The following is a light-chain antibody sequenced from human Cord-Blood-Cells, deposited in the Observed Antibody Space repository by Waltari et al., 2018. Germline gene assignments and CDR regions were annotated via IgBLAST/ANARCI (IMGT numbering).Light chain of an antibody. V-gene: IGLV2-14*01. CDR1: SSDVGGYNY. J-gene: IGLJ3*02. CDR2: EVS. CDR3: SSYTSSSTRV. Sequence: QSALTQPASVSGSPGQSITISCTGTSSDVGGYNYVSWYQQHPGKAPKLMIYEVSNRPAGVSNRVACSKSGNTASLTISGLQAEDEADYYCSSYTSSSTRVFGGGTKLTVL.